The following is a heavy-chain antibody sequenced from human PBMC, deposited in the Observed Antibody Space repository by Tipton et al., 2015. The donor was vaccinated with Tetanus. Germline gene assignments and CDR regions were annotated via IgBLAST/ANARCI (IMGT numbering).Heavy chain of an antibody. CDR1: GGSISRFY. V-gene: IGHV4-59*01. CDR3: ARFSYDSGGFDSYFHY. CDR2: AYYSGST. Sequence: TLSLTCTISGGSISRFYWGWIRQPPGKGLEWIGHAYYSGSTNYNPSLKSRVSISVDTSNDQFSLRLTSVTAADTAIYYCARFSYDSGGFDSYFHYWGRGTLVTVSS. J-gene: IGHJ4*02. D-gene: IGHD3-22*01.